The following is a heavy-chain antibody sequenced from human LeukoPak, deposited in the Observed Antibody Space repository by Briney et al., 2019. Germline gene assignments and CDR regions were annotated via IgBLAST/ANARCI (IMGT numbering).Heavy chain of an antibody. CDR1: GGSISSYY. J-gene: IGHJ4*02. Sequence: PSETLSLTCTVSGGSISSYYWSWIRQPPGKGLEWIGYIYYSGSTNYNPSLKSRVTMSVDTSKNQFSQEQSSVTAADTAVYYCARLERHRYYFDYWGQGTLVTVSS. V-gene: IGHV4-59*12. CDR2: IYYSGST. D-gene: IGHD1-1*01. CDR3: ARLERHRYYFDY.